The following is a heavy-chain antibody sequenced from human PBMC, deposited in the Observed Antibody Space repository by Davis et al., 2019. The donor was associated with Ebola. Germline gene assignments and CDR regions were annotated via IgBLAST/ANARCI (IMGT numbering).Heavy chain of an antibody. Sequence: HSQTLSLSCAISGDSVSTAGWNWIRQSPSRGLEWLGRTYYSSKWYNDYAASVKSRITVNPDTSKNQFSLLLNSVTPEDTAIYFCARGWFRSGMDVWGQGTTVTVSS. V-gene: IGHV6-1*01. CDR1: GDSVSTAG. J-gene: IGHJ6*02. D-gene: IGHD3-10*01. CDR3: ARGWFRSGMDV. CDR2: TYYSSKWYN.